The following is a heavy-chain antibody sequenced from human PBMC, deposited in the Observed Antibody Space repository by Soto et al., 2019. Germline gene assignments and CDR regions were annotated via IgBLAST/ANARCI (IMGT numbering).Heavy chain of an antibody. CDR2: ISYDGSNK. J-gene: IGHJ4*02. CDR3: AKGGVTMVRGVIGY. D-gene: IGHD3-10*01. V-gene: IGHV3-30*18. CDR1: GFTLSSYG. Sequence: QVQLVESGGGVVQPGRSLRLSCAASGFTLSSYGMHWVRQAPGKGLEWVAVISYDGSNKYYADSVKGRFTISRDNSKNTLYLQMNSLRAEDTAVYYCAKGGVTMVRGVIGYWGQGTLVTVSS.